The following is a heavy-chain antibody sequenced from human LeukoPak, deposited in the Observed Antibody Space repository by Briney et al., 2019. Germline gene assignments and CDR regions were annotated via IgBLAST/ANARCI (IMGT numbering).Heavy chain of an antibody. Sequence: QPGASLRLSCAASGFTFSNYAMSWVRQAPGKGLEWVSAILGSGGCTYYADSVKGRFTVSRDNSKSTLYLQMNSLRAEDTALYYCAKWGDYDVLTGYYVPDYWGQGTLVTVSS. J-gene: IGHJ4*02. CDR1: GFTFSNYA. CDR2: ILGSGGCT. D-gene: IGHD3-9*01. CDR3: AKWGDYDVLTGYYVPDY. V-gene: IGHV3-23*01.